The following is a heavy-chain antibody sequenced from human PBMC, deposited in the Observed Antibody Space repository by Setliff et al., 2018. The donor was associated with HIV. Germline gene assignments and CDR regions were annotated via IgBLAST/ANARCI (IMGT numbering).Heavy chain of an antibody. Sequence: PGGSLRLSCAASGFTFRKAWMTWVRQAPGKGLEWIGRIKSKTDGGTTDYAAPVKGRFTISRDDSRNMVFLQMNSLKSDDTAVYYCTTENHSYCGRGTLVTVSS. V-gene: IGHV3-15*01. D-gene: IGHD4-4*01. J-gene: IGHJ4*02. CDR3: TTENHSY. CDR1: GFTFRKAW. CDR2: IKSKTDGGTT.